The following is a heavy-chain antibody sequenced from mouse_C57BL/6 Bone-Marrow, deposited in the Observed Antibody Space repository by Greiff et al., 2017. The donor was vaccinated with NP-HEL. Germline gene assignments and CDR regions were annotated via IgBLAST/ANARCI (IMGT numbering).Heavy chain of an antibody. CDR2: FYPGSGSI. CDR3: ARPIYDGYYFDY. V-gene: IGHV1-62-2*01. J-gene: IGHJ2*01. CDR1: GYTFTEYT. Sequence: QVQLKESGAELVKPGASVKLSCKASGYTFTEYTIHWVKQRSGQGLEWIGWFYPGSGSIKYNEKFKDKATLTADKSSSTVYMELSRLTSEDSAVYFCARPIYDGYYFDYWGQGTTLTVSS. D-gene: IGHD2-3*01.